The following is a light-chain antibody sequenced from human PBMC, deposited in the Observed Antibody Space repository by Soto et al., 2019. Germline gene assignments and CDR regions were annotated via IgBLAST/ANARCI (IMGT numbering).Light chain of an antibody. CDR2: GVS. J-gene: IGKJ4*01. V-gene: IGKV3-15*01. Sequence: IVMTQSPATLSVSPGDTAALSCRGIQSVAGNLAWYQQKPGQPPRLLIYGVSTRATGVPARFSGSGSETDFSLTISSLQIEDFALYYCQQSNNWPPLTFGGGTKVDIK. CDR1: QSVAGN. CDR3: QQSNNWPPLT.